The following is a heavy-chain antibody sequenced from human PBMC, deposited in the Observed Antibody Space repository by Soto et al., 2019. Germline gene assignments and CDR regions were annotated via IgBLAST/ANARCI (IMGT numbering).Heavy chain of an antibody. CDR2: ISYDGSDK. D-gene: IGHD3-22*01. V-gene: IGHV3-30-3*01. CDR1: GFTLSSYA. CDR3: ARDYYKYYDSSGYYRSPAY. Sequence: QVQLVESGGGVVQPGRSLRLSCAASGFTLSSYAMHWVRQAPGKGLEWVALISYDGSDKDYADSVKGRFTISRDNSRNTLFLQMNRLRAEDTAVYYCARDYYKYYDSSGYYRSPAYWGQGTLVTVSS. J-gene: IGHJ4*02.